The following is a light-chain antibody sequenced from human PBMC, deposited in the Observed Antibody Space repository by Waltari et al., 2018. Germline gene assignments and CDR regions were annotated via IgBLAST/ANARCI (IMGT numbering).Light chain of an antibody. V-gene: IGKV1-39*01. CDR1: QNINKY. CDR2: SAS. Sequence: DIQMTQSPSSLSASVGDRVTITCRAGQNINKYLNWYPVKPGKAPKLLIYSASGLQSGVPSRFSGSGSGRDFTLTISSLQAEDSATYYCQQSYSTLYTFGQGTKLEIK. CDR3: QQSYSTLYT. J-gene: IGKJ2*01.